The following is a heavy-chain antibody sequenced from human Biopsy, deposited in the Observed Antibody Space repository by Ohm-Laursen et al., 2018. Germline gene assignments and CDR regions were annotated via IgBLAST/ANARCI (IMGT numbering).Heavy chain of an antibody. Sequence: VASVKVSCKASGYTFTGQYLHWVRRVPGQGLEWMGWINPHSGTTKFAQDFQGRVTMTRDTSITTAYMELRRLRSDDTAVYYCAKGQDLRGGAEYFQHWGQGALVTVSS. D-gene: IGHD2-15*01. CDR3: AKGQDLRGGAEYFQH. V-gene: IGHV1-2*02. J-gene: IGHJ1*01. CDR2: INPHSGTT. CDR1: GYTFTGQY.